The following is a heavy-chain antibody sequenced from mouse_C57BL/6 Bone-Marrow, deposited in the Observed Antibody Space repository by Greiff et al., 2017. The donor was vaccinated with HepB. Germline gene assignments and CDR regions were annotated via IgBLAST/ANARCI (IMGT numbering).Heavy chain of an antibody. Sequence: EVHLVESGGGLVQPGGSLSLSCAASGFTFTDYYMSWVRQPPGKALEWLGFIRNKANGYTTEYSASVKGRFTISRDNSQSIIYLQMNALRAEDSATYYCARYGPPRHWYFDVWGTGTPVTVSS. V-gene: IGHV7-3*01. CDR3: ARYGPPRHWYFDV. J-gene: IGHJ1*03. CDR1: GFTFTDYY. CDR2: IRNKANGYTT.